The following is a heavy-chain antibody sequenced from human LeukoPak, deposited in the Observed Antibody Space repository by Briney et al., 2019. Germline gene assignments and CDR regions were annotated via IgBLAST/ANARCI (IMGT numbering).Heavy chain of an antibody. V-gene: IGHV4-38-2*01. CDR1: GYSISSGYY. CDR2: IYHSGST. CDR3: ASLTYCSSTSCYLAVDY. J-gene: IGHJ4*02. D-gene: IGHD2-2*01. Sequence: SETLSLTCAVSGYSISSGYYWGWIRQPPGKGLEWIGSIYHSGSTYYNPSLKSRVTISVDTSKNQFSLKLSSVTAADTAVYYCASLTYCSSTSCYLAVDYWGQGTLVTASS.